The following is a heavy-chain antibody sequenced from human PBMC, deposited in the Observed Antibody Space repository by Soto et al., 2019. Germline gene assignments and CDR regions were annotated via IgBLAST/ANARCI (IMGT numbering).Heavy chain of an antibody. D-gene: IGHD3-3*01. Sequence: QVQLQESGPGLVKPSQTLSLTCTVSGGSISSGDYYWSWIRQHPGKGLEWIGYIYYSGSTYYNPSLKSRVTISVDTSKNQFSLKLSSVTAADTAVYYCARLWSGSRQGFDPWGQGTLGTVSS. V-gene: IGHV4-31*03. J-gene: IGHJ5*02. CDR3: ARLWSGSRQGFDP. CDR1: GGSISSGDYY. CDR2: IYYSGST.